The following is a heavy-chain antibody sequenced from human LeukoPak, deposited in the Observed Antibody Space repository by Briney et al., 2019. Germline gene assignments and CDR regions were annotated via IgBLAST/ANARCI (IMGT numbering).Heavy chain of an antibody. V-gene: IGHV1-69*13. CDR2: IIPIFGTA. J-gene: IGHJ4*02. CDR1: GGTFSSYA. CDR3: ARAKGSDDYSYYFDY. Sequence: SVKVSCKASGGTFSSYAISWVRQAPGQGPEWMGGIIPIFGTANYAQKFQGRVTITADESTSTAYMELSSLRSEDTAVYYCARAKGSDDYSYYFDYWGQGTLVTVSS. D-gene: IGHD4-11*01.